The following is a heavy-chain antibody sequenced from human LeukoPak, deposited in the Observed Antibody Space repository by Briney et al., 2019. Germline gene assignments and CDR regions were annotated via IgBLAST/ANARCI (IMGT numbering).Heavy chain of an antibody. CDR1: GYTFPSYD. CDR2: MNPNSGNP. V-gene: IGHV1-8*03. Sequence: GALVKASCKASGYTFPSYDINWLRQATGQGLDGMGWMNPNSGNPGYAQKFQGRVTITRNTSISTAYMELSSLRSEDTAVYYCARGMAAAGTGFYYYYYYYMDVWGKGTTVTVSS. CDR3: ARGMAAAGTGFYYYYYYYMDV. D-gene: IGHD6-13*01. J-gene: IGHJ6*03.